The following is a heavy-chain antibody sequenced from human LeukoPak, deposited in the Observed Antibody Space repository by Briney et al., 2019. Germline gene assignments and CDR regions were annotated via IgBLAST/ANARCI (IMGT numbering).Heavy chain of an antibody. J-gene: IGHJ6*03. CDR2: ISGSGGIT. D-gene: IGHD1-1*01. Sequence: GGSLRLSCAASGFTFSNYAMTRVRQAPGKGLEWVSAISGSGGITYYADSVKGRFTISRDNSKDTLYLQMNSLRAEDTAVYYCAKNGTTMGGTPYYYYSMDVWGKGTTVTVSS. CDR3: AKNGTTMGGTPYYYYSMDV. V-gene: IGHV3-23*01. CDR1: GFTFSNYA.